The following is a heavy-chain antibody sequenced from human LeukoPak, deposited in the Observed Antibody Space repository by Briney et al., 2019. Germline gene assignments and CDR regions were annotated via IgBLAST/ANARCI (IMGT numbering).Heavy chain of an antibody. Sequence: GGSLRLSCAASGFTFITYAMSWVRQAPGKGLEWVSGITPGSGDTYYADSVKGRFTISRDNSKNTLYLQMNSLRAEDTAVYYCARDGEASADYWGQGTLVTVSS. CDR2: ITPGSGDT. D-gene: IGHD2-21*01. V-gene: IGHV3-23*01. J-gene: IGHJ4*02. CDR1: GFTFITYA. CDR3: ARDGEASADY.